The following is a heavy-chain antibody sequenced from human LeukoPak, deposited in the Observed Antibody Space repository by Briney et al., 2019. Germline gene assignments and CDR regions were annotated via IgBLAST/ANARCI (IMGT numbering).Heavy chain of an antibody. CDR1: GGSISSYY. Sequence: PSETLSLTCTVSGGSISSYYWSWIRQPPGKGLEWIGYIYYSGSTNYNPSLKSRVTISVDTSKNQFSLKLSSVTAADTAVYYCARGVVRGVLYYFDYWGQGTLVTVSS. CDR3: ARGVVRGVLYYFDY. J-gene: IGHJ4*02. D-gene: IGHD3-10*01. V-gene: IGHV4-59*01. CDR2: IYYSGST.